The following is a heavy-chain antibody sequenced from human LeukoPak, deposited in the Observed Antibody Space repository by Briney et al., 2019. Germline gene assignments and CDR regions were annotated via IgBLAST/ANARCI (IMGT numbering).Heavy chain of an antibody. V-gene: IGHV3-7*03. CDR2: INSDGSEG. CDR1: GFTFSGFW. Sequence: GGSLRLSCAVSGFTFSGFWMSWSRQAPGKGLEWVASINSDGSEGYYADVVKGRFTISRDNAKNSLYLQINSLRAEDTAVYYCATVPLAVAVPFDYWGQGTLVTVSS. J-gene: IGHJ4*02. CDR3: ATVPLAVAVPFDY. D-gene: IGHD6-19*01.